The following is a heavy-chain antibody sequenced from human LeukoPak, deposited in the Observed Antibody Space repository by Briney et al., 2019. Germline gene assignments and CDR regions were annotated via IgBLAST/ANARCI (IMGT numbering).Heavy chain of an antibody. CDR3: ARDRIRRRAAVAGPLDY. J-gene: IGHJ4*02. Sequence: PSETLSLTCSVSGVSISSSSHYWGWIRQPPGKGLEWIGSMYYSGSTYYNPSLKSRVTISADTSKNQFSLKLSSVTAADTAVYYCARDRIRRRAAVAGPLDYWGQGTPVIVSS. CDR2: MYYSGST. D-gene: IGHD6-19*01. CDR1: GVSISSSSHY. V-gene: IGHV4-39*07.